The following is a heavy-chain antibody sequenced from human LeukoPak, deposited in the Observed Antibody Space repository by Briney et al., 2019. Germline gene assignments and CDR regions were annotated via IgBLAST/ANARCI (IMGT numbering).Heavy chain of an antibody. CDR2: INQDGSEK. Sequence: SGGSLRLSCAASGFSFSIYWMSWVRQAPGKGLERVANINQDGSEKYYVDSVKGRFAISRDNAKNSLYLQMNSLRAEDTAVYYCARVETYSSVTLDYWGQGTLVTVSS. D-gene: IGHD6-19*01. V-gene: IGHV3-7*01. CDR1: GFSFSIYW. J-gene: IGHJ4*02. CDR3: ARVETYSSVTLDY.